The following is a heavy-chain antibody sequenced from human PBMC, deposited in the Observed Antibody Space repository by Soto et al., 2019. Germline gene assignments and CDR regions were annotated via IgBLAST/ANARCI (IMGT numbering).Heavy chain of an antibody. CDR3: AGGFWSGYYYYYYYGMDV. Sequence: ASVKVSCKASGYTFTSYGINWVRQATGQGLEWMGWMNPNSGNTGYAQKFQGRVTMTRNTSISTAYMELSSLRSEDTAVYYCAGGFWSGYYYYYYYGMDVWGQGTTVTVSS. CDR1: GYTFTSYG. V-gene: IGHV1-8*02. CDR2: MNPNSGNT. D-gene: IGHD3-3*01. J-gene: IGHJ6*02.